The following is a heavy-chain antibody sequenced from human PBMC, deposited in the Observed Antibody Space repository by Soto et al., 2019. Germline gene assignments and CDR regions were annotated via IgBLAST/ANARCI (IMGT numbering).Heavy chain of an antibody. V-gene: IGHV4-31*03. J-gene: IGHJ4*02. CDR2: IYYSGST. CDR1: GGSISSGGYY. Sequence: SETLSLTCTVSGGSISSGGYYWSWIRQHPGKGLEWIGYIYYSGSTYYNPSLKSRVTISVDTSKNQFSLKLSSVTAADTAVYYCARATTGDGDPIDDWGQGTLVTVSS. CDR3: ARATTGDGDPIDD. D-gene: IGHD4-17*01.